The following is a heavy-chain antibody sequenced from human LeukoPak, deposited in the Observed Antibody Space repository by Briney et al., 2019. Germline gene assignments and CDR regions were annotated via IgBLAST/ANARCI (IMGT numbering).Heavy chain of an antibody. CDR1: GFTVSNNY. D-gene: IGHD3-22*01. J-gene: IGHJ4*02. Sequence: GGSLRLSCAVSGFTVSNNYVSWVRQAPGKGLEWVSVIYSGGTTYYADSVKGRFTISRDNSKNTVYLQMNSLRVEDTAVYFCARGGVTLIVPIFWGQGTLVTVSS. V-gene: IGHV3-53*01. CDR3: ARGGVTLIVPIF. CDR2: IYSGGTT.